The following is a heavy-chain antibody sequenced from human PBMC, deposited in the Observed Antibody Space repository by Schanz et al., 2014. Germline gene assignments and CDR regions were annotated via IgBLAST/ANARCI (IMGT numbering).Heavy chain of an antibody. CDR2: IWYDGSNK. Sequence: QVQLVESGGGVVQFGRSLRLSCAAYGFTLSSYAMHWVRQAPGKGLEWVAFIWYDGSNKYYADSVKGRFTISRDNSKNTLYLQMNSLRADDTAVYYCARDSRPNYDFLTAYYSIDYWGQGTLVTVSS. J-gene: IGHJ4*02. CDR3: ARDSRPNYDFLTAYYSIDY. CDR1: GFTLSSYA. D-gene: IGHD3-9*01. V-gene: IGHV3-30*07.